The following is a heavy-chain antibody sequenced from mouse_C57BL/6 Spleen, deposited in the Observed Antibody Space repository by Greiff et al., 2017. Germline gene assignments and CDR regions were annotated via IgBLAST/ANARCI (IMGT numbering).Heavy chain of an antibody. CDR3: ASYYYGSSYYFDY. CDR1: GYTFTNYC. Sequence: LQQPGAELVKPGASVKMSCKASGYTFTNYCMHWVKQRPGRSLEWIGSIDPNSGGTKYNEKFKSKATLTVDKPSSTAYMQLRSLTSEDSAVYYCASYYYGSSYYFDYWGQGTTLTVSA. J-gene: IGHJ2*01. CDR2: IDPNSGGT. V-gene: IGHV1-72*01. D-gene: IGHD1-1*01.